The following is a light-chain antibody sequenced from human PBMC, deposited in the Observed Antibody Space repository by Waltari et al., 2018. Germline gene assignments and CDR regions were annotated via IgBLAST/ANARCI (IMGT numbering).Light chain of an antibody. CDR3: QQYNEWPYT. CDR1: QSVRNN. J-gene: IGKJ2*01. Sequence: ETVMIQSPATLSVSPGERVTLYCSASQSVRNNVAWYQQTFGQAPRLLIYGASSRSTGVPPRFGGSWSGTEFTLTITSLQSEDFAVYYCQQYNEWPYTFGQGTKLEIK. V-gene: IGKV3-15*01. CDR2: GAS.